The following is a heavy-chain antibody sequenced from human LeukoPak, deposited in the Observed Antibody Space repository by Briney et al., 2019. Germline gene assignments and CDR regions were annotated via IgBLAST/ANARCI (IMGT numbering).Heavy chain of an antibody. CDR3: AKEPNAYSSGWYFQD. V-gene: IGHV3-30*18. CDR2: ISHDGTTT. Sequence: GGSLRLSCAASGFTFSNYGMQWVRQAPGKGLEWVEVISHDGTTTFYADSVKGRITIFRDNSKNTLDLQMDSLRVEDTAVYFCAKEPNAYSSGWYFQDWGQGTLVTVSS. J-gene: IGHJ1*01. CDR1: GFTFSNYG. D-gene: IGHD6-25*01.